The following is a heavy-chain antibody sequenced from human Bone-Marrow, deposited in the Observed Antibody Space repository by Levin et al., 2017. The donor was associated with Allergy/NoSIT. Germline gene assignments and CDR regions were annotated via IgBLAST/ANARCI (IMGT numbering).Heavy chain of an antibody. CDR3: ARDGGYLQWLFYFDY. D-gene: IGHD3-3*01. J-gene: IGHJ4*01. V-gene: IGHV3-33*01. CDR1: GFSFNDYG. CDR2: MWNDGNNK. Sequence: GESLKISCEASGFSFNDYGMHWVRQAPGKGLEWVAVMWNDGNNKDYAESVKGRFTISRDTSKNTLHLQMNSLSAEDTALYYCARDGGYLQWLFYFDYWGHGTQVTVSS.